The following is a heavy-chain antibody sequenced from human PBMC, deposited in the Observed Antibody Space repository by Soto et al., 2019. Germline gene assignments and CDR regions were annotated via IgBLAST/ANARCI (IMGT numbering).Heavy chain of an antibody. CDR1: GFSLSTSEVG. V-gene: IGHV2-5*02. CDR3: AHGSGWLSDY. Sequence: QITLKESGPTLVKPTQTLTLTCTFSGFSLSTSEVGVGWIRQPPGKALEWLALLYWDDDNRYNPSLRSRLNLTKDTSKTQVVLTMTNMDPVDTATYYCAHGSGWLSDYWGQGTLVTVSS. CDR2: LYWDDDN. D-gene: IGHD6-19*01. J-gene: IGHJ4*02.